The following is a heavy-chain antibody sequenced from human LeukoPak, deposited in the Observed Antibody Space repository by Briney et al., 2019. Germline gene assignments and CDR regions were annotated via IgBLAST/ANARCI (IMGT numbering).Heavy chain of an antibody. J-gene: IGHJ4*02. D-gene: IGHD1-26*01. CDR2: IYTSGSN. CDR1: GDSIINYY. V-gene: IGHV4-4*09. Sequence: SETLSLTCTVSGDSIINYYWSWLRQPPGKGLEWIGCIYTSGSNKYNPSLKSRVTISGDTSMNQFSLKLSSVTAADTAVYYCARQYSGAYSPFDYWGQGTLVAVSS. CDR3: ARQYSGAYSPFDY.